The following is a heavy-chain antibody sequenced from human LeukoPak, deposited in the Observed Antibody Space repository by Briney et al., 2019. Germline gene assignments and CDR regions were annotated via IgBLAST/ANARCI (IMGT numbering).Heavy chain of an antibody. D-gene: IGHD3-22*01. J-gene: IGHJ4*02. V-gene: IGHV4-39*01. CDR1: GGSINSSSYS. CDR3: AKRYYYDHSGYFNS. Sequence: PSETLSLTCTVSGGSINSSSYSWGWIRQPPGKGLEWIGTIYYSGSTYYNPSLKSRVTISVDTSQNLFSLKLSSVTAADTAVYYCAKRYYYDHSGYFNSWGQGTLVTVSS. CDR2: IYYSGST.